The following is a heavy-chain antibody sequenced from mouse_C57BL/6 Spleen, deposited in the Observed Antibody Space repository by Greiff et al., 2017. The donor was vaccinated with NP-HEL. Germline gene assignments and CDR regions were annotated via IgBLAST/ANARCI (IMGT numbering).Heavy chain of an antibody. D-gene: IGHD3-2*02. CDR3: ARGGAAQATVSLFDY. J-gene: IGHJ2*01. Sequence: DVMLVESGGGLVKPGGSLKLSCAASGFTFSSYAMSWVRQTPEKRLEWVATISDGGSYTYYPDNVKGRFTISRDNAKNNLYLQMSHLKSEDTAMYYCARGGAAQATVSLFDYWGQGTTLTVSS. V-gene: IGHV5-4*03. CDR1: GFTFSSYA. CDR2: ISDGGSYT.